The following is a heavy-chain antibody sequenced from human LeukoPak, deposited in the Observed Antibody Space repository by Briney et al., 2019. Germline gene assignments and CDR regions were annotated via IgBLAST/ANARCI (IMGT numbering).Heavy chain of an antibody. CDR1: GYSFTSYW. Sequence: GGSLKISYKGSGYSFTSYWIGWVRQMPGKGLEWVGIIYPGDSDTRYSPSFQRQLTISPEKSLSTAYLLWDGLHAGHTPMYYCARSYSGSWAGFDPWGQGTLVTVSS. D-gene: IGHD6-13*01. J-gene: IGHJ5*02. V-gene: IGHV5-51*01. CDR3: ARSYSGSWAGFDP. CDR2: IYPGDSDT.